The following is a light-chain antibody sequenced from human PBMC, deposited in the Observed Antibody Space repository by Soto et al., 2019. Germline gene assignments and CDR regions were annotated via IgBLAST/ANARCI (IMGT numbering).Light chain of an antibody. CDR2: AAS. CDR3: QQANNWPLT. CDR1: QGISSC. V-gene: IGKV1-12*01. J-gene: IGKJ4*01. Sequence: DILLTQSPSSVSSSVGDRATLSCRASQGISSCLAWYQQKPGKAPSLLIYAASSMHSGIPARFSGSGSGTDFTLTISSLQPEDFAAYYCQQANNWPLTFGGGTKVDIK.